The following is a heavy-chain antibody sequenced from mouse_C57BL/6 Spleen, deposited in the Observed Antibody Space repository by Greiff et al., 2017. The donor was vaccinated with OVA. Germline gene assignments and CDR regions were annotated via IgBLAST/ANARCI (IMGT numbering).Heavy chain of an antibody. CDR1: GYTFTSYW. Sequence: QVQLQQPGTELVKPGASVKLSCKASGYTFTSYWMHWVKQRPGQGLEWIGNINPSNGGTNYNEKFKSKATLTVDKSSSTAYMQLSSLTSEDSAVYYCARWGLQYLYYYAMDYWGQGTSVTVSS. CDR3: ARWGLQYLYYYAMDY. CDR2: INPSNGGT. J-gene: IGHJ4*01. V-gene: IGHV1-53*01. D-gene: IGHD5-1*01.